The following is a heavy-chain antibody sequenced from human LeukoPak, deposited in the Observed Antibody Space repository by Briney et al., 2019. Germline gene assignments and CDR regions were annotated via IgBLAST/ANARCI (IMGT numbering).Heavy chain of an antibody. Sequence: AGSLTLSCATSGFSCSDNNRSWIRQAPGNGLQWLSYISGDGYDINYADSGKGRFTVATANAKNALYLQMNSLGVEDTAIYYCATKAREAPEWGQGTLVTVSS. V-gene: IGHV3-11*01. J-gene: IGHJ4*02. CDR3: ATKAREAPE. CDR2: ISGDGYDI. D-gene: IGHD1/OR15-1a*01. CDR1: GFSCSDNN.